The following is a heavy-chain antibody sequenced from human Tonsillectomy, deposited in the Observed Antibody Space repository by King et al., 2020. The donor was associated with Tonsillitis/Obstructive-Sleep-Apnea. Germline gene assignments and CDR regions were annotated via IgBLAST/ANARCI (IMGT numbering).Heavy chain of an antibody. Sequence: QLQESGPGLVKPSETLSLTCTVSGGSISSYYWSWLRQPPGKGLEWIGYIYYSGSTNYNPSLKSRVTISVDTSKNQFSLKLSSVTAADTAVYYCARDLSYCGGDCYPDWYFDLWGRGTLVTVSS. V-gene: IGHV4-59*01. CDR3: ARDLSYCGGDCYPDWYFDL. D-gene: IGHD2-21*01. CDR2: IYYSGST. CDR1: GGSISSYY. J-gene: IGHJ2*01.